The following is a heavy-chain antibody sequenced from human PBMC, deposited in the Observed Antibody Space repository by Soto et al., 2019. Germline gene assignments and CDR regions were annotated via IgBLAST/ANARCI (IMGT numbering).Heavy chain of an antibody. CDR1: GGTFSSYA. D-gene: IGHD2-8*01. CDR3: ARDQAGYCTNGVCPPYYYYYGMDV. V-gene: IGHV1-69*01. CDR2: IIPIFGTA. Sequence: QVQLVQSGAEVKKSGSSVKVSCKASGGTFSSYAISWVRQAPGQGLEWMGGIIPIFGTANYAQKFQGRVTITADESTSTAYMELSSLRSEDTAVYYCARDQAGYCTNGVCPPYYYYYGMDVWGQGTTVTVSS. J-gene: IGHJ6*02.